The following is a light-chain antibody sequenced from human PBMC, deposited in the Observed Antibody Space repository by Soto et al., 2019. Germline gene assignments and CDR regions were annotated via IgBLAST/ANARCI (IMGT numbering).Light chain of an antibody. J-gene: IGKJ2*01. CDR1: QSVSSSY. CDR2: VAS. V-gene: IGKV3-20*01. CDR3: QQYGSSPMYT. Sequence: EIVLTQSPGTLPLSPGERATLSCSASQSVSSSYLDWYQQKPGQAPRLLIYVASSRATGIPDRFSGSGSGTDFTLTISRLEPEDFAVYYCQQYGSSPMYTFGQGTKLEIK.